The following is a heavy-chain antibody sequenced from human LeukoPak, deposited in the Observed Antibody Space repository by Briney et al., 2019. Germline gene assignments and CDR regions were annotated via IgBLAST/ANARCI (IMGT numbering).Heavy chain of an antibody. V-gene: IGHV3-43*01. J-gene: IGHJ3*02. D-gene: IGHD3-22*01. CDR3: AKDNYYDSSRMAFDI. CDR1: GFTFDDYT. CDR2: ISWDGGST. Sequence: GGSLRLSCAASGFTFDDYTMHWVRQAPGKGLEWVSLISWDGGSTYCADSVKGRFTISRDNSKNSLYLQMNSLRTEDTALYYCAKDNYYDSSRMAFDIWGQGTMVTVSS.